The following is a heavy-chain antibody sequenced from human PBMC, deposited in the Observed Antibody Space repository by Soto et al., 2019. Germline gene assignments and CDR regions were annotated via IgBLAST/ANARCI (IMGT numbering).Heavy chain of an antibody. CDR3: ARRERYYGSPGWFDP. J-gene: IGHJ5*01. D-gene: IGHD3-10*01. CDR1: GASINNFAYY. CDR2: VYYNENT. V-gene: IGHV4-39*01. Sequence: SETLSLTCSVSGASINNFAYYWGWIRQPPGKGLEWIGTVYYNENTYYNPSLKSRVAISVDTAKNQFSLNLRSVTAADTAIYFCARRERYYGSPGWFDPWGQGTLVTV.